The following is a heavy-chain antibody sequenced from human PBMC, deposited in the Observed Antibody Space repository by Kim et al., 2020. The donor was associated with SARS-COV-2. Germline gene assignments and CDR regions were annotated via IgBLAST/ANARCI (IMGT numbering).Heavy chain of an antibody. Sequence: GRFTISRDDSKNTLYLQMNSLKTEDTAVYYCTTDVWVVAATRDYYYGMDVWGQGTTVTVSS. CDR3: TTDVWVVAATRDYYYGMDV. J-gene: IGHJ6*02. V-gene: IGHV3-15*01. D-gene: IGHD2-15*01.